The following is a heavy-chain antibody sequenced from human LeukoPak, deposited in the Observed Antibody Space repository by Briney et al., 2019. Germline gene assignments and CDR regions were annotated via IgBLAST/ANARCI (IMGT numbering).Heavy chain of an antibody. CDR3: ARDVRITIFGVVISDAFDI. CDR2: IHTSGST. CDR1: GGSISSYY. V-gene: IGHV4-4*07. J-gene: IGHJ3*02. Sequence: SETLSLTCTVSGGSISSYYWSWIRQPAGKGLEWIGRIHTSGSTYYNPSLKSRVTISVDTSKNQFSLKLSSVTAADTAVYYCARDVRITIFGVVISDAFDIWGQGTMVTVSS. D-gene: IGHD3-3*01.